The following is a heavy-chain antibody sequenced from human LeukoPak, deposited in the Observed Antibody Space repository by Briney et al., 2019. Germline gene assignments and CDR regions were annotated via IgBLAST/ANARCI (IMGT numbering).Heavy chain of an antibody. D-gene: IGHD6-13*01. V-gene: IGHV7-4-1*02. CDR1: EYTFTIYA. Sequence: ASVKVSCKASEYTFTIYAMNWVRQAPGQGLEWMGWINTNTGNPTYARGFTGRFVFSLDTSVNTAYLEISSLKGEDSAVYYCARGGSSWYDYWGQGTLVTVSS. J-gene: IGHJ4*02. CDR2: INTNTGNP. CDR3: ARGGSSWYDY.